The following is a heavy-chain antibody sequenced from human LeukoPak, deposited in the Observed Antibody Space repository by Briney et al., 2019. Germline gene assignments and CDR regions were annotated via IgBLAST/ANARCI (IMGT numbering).Heavy chain of an antibody. CDR1: GFTFSSYA. Sequence: GGSLRLSCAASGFTFSSYAMSWVRQAPGKGLEWVSGISGSDGSTNYADSVKGRFTISRENSKNTLYLQMNSLRAEDTAVYYCAKDHYDFWSGYPSYYFDYWGQGTLVTVSS. V-gene: IGHV3-23*01. CDR2: ISGSDGST. J-gene: IGHJ4*02. D-gene: IGHD3-3*01. CDR3: AKDHYDFWSGYPSYYFDY.